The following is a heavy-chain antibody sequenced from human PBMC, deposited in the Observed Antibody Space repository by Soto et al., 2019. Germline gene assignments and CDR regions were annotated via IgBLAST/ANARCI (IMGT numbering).Heavy chain of an antibody. D-gene: IGHD4-17*01. Sequence: QVQLVQSGAEVKKSGASVKVSCKASGYTFTSHDINWVRQATGQGLEWMGWMNPNSGNTGYAQKFQGRVTMTRNTFISTSYMELSSLRSEDTAVYYCARWDYGVYARFDYWGQGTLVTVSS. CDR3: ARWDYGVYARFDY. J-gene: IGHJ4*02. CDR2: MNPNSGNT. CDR1: GYTFTSHD. V-gene: IGHV1-8*01.